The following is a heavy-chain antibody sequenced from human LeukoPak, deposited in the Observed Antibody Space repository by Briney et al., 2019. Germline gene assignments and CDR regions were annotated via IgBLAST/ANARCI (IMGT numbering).Heavy chain of an antibody. CDR3: ARRAGAYSHPYDY. V-gene: IGHV3-53*01. D-gene: IGHD4/OR15-4a*01. CDR1: GFTFSDYN. Sequence: GGSLRLSCAASGFTFSDYNMRWIRQAPGKGLEWVSFIYSDNTHYSDSVKGRFTISRDNSKNTLYLQMNSLRAEDTAVYYCARRAGAYSHPYDYWGQGTLVTVSS. CDR2: IYSDNT. J-gene: IGHJ4*02.